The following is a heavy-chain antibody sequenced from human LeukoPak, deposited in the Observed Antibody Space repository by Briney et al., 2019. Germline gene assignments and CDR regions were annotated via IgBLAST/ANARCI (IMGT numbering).Heavy chain of an antibody. Sequence: GGSLRLSCAASGFTFDDYAMHWVRQAPGKGLEWVSGISWNSGSIGYADSVKGRFTISRDNAKSSLYLQMNSLRAEDTALYYCAKEADYYDSSGYDYWGQGTLVTVSS. CDR1: GFTFDDYA. J-gene: IGHJ4*02. CDR2: ISWNSGSI. D-gene: IGHD3-22*01. CDR3: AKEADYYDSSGYDY. V-gene: IGHV3-9*01.